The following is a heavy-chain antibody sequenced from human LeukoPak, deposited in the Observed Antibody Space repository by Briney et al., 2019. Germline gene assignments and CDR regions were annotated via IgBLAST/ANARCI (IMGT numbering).Heavy chain of an antibody. V-gene: IGHV1-2*02. D-gene: IGHD3-10*01. CDR1: GYTFTGYY. Sequence: GASVKVSCKASGYTFTGYYMHWVRQAPGQGLEWMRWINPNSGGTNYAQKFQGRVTMTRDTSISTAYMELSRLRSDDTAVYYCARDYYGSGSYYQWGFDYWGQGTLVTVSS. CDR2: INPNSGGT. J-gene: IGHJ4*02. CDR3: ARDYYGSGSYYQWGFDY.